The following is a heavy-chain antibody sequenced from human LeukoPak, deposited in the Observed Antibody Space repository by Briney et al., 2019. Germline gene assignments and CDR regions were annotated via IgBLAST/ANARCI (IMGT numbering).Heavy chain of an antibody. D-gene: IGHD4-17*01. Sequence: GGSLRLSCAASGFTFSSYAMSWVRQAPGKGLEWVSAISGSGGSTYYADSVKGRFTISRDNSKNTLYLQMDSLRAEDTAVYYCARELRPLYYYCTDVGGQGTTVTVSS. V-gene: IGHV3-23*01. CDR2: ISGSGGST. CDR3: ARELRPLYYYCTDV. J-gene: IGHJ6*02. CDR1: GFTFSSYA.